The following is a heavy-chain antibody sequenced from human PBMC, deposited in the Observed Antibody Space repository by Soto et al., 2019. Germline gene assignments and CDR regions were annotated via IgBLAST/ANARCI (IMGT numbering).Heavy chain of an antibody. Sequence: EVQLVESGGGLVQPGGSLRLSCAASGFTFSNYWMHWVRQAPGKGLMWVSRISSDGSTTNYADSVKGRFTISRDNAKNTLYLQMNSLRVEDTALYYCARRVRGHYGKDVWGQGTTVTVSS. D-gene: IGHD3-10*01. CDR1: GFTFSNYW. V-gene: IGHV3-74*01. CDR3: ARRVRGHYGKDV. CDR2: ISSDGSTT. J-gene: IGHJ6*02.